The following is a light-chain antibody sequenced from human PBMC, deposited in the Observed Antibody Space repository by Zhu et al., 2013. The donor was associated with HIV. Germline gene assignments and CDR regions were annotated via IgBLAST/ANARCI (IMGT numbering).Light chain of an antibody. CDR2: AAS. J-gene: IGKJ2*01. V-gene: IGKV1-27*01. CDR1: PAINNY. Sequence: DIQLTQSPSFLSASVGDRVTITCRASPAINNYLAWYQQKPGQVPKLLIYAASTLLSGVPSRFSGSGSGTDFTLTITSLQPEDVATYYCQNYNSAPHTFGQGTKLEIK. CDR3: QNYNSAPHT.